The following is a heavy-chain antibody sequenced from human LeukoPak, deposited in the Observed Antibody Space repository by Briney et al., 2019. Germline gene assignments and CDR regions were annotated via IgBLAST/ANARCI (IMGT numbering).Heavy chain of an antibody. J-gene: IGHJ6*03. V-gene: IGHV4-61*02. CDR2: IYTSGST. D-gene: IGHD3-22*01. CDR3: ARGRASYDSSGYYPTYYYYMDV. Sequence: SETLSLTCTVSGGSISSGSYYWSWIRQPAGKGLEWIGRIYTSGSTNYNPSLKSRVTISVDTSKNQFSLKLSSVTAADTAVYYCARGRASYDSSGYYPTYYYYMDVWGKGTTVTVSS. CDR1: GGSISSGSYY.